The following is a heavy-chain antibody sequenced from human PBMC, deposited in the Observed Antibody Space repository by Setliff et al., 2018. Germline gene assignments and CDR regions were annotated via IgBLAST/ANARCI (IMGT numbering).Heavy chain of an antibody. J-gene: IGHJ4*02. CDR2: MSGNGHDK. CDR1: GFNFRTYT. Sequence: PGGSLRLSCAASGFNFRTYTMNWVRQAPGQGLEWVSSMSGNGHDKYYADSVRGRFTISRDNAKNSLYLQMNSLRAEDTAVYYCARAPVGITCGDYWGQGTLVTVSS. D-gene: IGHD3-22*01. V-gene: IGHV3-21*01. CDR3: ARAPVGITCGDY.